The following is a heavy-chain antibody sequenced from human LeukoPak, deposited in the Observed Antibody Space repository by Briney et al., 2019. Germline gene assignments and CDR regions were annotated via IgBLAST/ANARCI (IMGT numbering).Heavy chain of an antibody. J-gene: IGHJ4*02. CDR3: ARDFRGSGWGGSPDY. CDR1: GDSISSTSYY. D-gene: IGHD6-19*01. CDR2: INTSGST. V-gene: IGHV4-61*02. Sequence: SETLSLTCTVSGDSISSTSYYWGWIRQPAGKGLEWIGRINTSGSTNYNPSLKSRVTISVDTSKNQFSLKLSSVTAADTAVYYCARDFRGSGWGGSPDYWGQGTLVTVSS.